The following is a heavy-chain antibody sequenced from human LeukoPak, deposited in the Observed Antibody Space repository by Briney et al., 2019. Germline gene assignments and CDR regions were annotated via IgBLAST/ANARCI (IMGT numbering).Heavy chain of an antibody. CDR2: IIPIFGTA. CDR3: ARGPSTTVTTSFWRY. D-gene: IGHD4-17*01. Sequence: SVKVSCKASGGTFSSYAISWVRQAPGQGLEWMGGIIPIFGTANYAQKFQGRVTITADESTSTAYMELSSLRSEDTAVYYCARGPSTTVTTSFWRYWGQGTLVTVSS. V-gene: IGHV1-69*13. CDR1: GGTFSSYA. J-gene: IGHJ4*02.